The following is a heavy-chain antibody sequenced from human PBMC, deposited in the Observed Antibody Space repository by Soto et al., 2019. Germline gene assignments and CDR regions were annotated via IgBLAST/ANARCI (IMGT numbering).Heavy chain of an antibody. Sequence: GSLRLSCAASGFPFGENAMSWVRRAPGKGLDWVSGISDSGATTYYADSVRGRFTISRDNSKNTLYLQMKSLRAEDSAAYYCAKEDTSSGSLDYWGQGALVTVSS. CDR2: ISDSGATT. D-gene: IGHD6-19*01. CDR3: AKEDTSSGSLDY. V-gene: IGHV3-23*01. CDR1: GFPFGENA. J-gene: IGHJ4*02.